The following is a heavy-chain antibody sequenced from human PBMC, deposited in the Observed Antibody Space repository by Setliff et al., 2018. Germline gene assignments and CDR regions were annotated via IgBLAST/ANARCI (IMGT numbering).Heavy chain of an antibody. V-gene: IGHV3-23*01. CDR1: GFTFTNYA. CDR3: ARFACNGGSCYLSASDH. Sequence: PGGSLRLSCAASGFTFTNYAMNWVRQAPGKGLEWVSTISGDGDSTYYADSVKGRFTISRDNANNSLYLQMNSLRAEDTAMYYCARFACNGGSCYLSASDHWGQGALVTVSS. D-gene: IGHD2-15*01. J-gene: IGHJ4*02. CDR2: ISGDGDST.